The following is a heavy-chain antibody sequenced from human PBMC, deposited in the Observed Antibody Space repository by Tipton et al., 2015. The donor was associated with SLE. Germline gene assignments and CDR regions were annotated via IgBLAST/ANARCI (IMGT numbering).Heavy chain of an antibody. V-gene: IGHV3-21*03. J-gene: IGHJ3*02. CDR3: ARDHIAAAGTGYAFDI. D-gene: IGHD6-13*01. CDR1: GFTFSSYG. Sequence: SLRLSCAASGFTFSSYGMHWVRQAPGKGLEWVSSISSSSSYIYYADSVKGRFTISRDNAKNSLYLQMNSLRAEDTAVYYCARDHIAAAGTGYAFDIWGQGTMVTVSS. CDR2: ISSSSSYI.